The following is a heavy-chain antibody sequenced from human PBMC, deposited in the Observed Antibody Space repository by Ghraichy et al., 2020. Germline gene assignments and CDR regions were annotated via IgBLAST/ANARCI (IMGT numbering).Heavy chain of an antibody. J-gene: IGHJ4*02. CDR3: AREYCRGGSCFFGTGGSHFDF. Sequence: GVLNISCAASGFALSNYWMHWVRQAPGKGLLWVSRIKSDGTARTYADSVKGRFTISRDNAKNTLYLQMNSLRAEDTAVYYCAREYCRGGSCFFGTGGSHFDFWGQGILVTVSS. V-gene: IGHV3-74*01. CDR1: GFALSNYW. D-gene: IGHD2-15*01. CDR2: IKSDGTAR.